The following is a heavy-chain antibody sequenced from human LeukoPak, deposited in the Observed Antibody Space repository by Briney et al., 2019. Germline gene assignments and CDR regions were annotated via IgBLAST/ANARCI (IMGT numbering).Heavy chain of an antibody. J-gene: IGHJ4*02. CDR3: VKRDNWNYPDY. Sequence: GGSLRLSCAASGFIFSNYWMYWVRQVPGKGLVWVSRISGDGRDTRYADSVKGRFTVSRDNAKNTLYLQMNGLRDDDTAVYYCVKRDNWNYPDYWGQGTLVTVSS. D-gene: IGHD1-20*01. V-gene: IGHV3-74*01. CDR2: ISGDGRDT. CDR1: GFIFSNYW.